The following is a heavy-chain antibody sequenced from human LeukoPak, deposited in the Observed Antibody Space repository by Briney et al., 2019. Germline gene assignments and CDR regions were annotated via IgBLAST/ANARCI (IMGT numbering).Heavy chain of an antibody. D-gene: IGHD2-2*01. CDR2: ISSSSSTM. Sequence: PGGSLRLPCAASGFIFTGYNMNWVRQAPGKGLEWVSYISSSSSTMSYADSVRGRFTISRDNAKNSLYLQMNSLRAEDTAVYYCARSLKYGLSFDYWGQGTLVTVSS. CDR3: ARSLKYGLSFDY. V-gene: IGHV3-48*01. J-gene: IGHJ4*02. CDR1: GFIFTGYN.